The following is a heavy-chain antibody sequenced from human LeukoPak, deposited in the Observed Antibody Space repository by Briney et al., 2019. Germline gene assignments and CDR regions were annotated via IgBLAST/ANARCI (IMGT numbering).Heavy chain of an antibody. CDR1: GFTFSSFG. J-gene: IGHJ4*02. D-gene: IGHD4-17*01. V-gene: IGHV3-30*18. CDR3: AKDASTVTLHADY. Sequence: GRSLRLSCAASGFTFSSFGVHWVRQAPGKGLEWVAVLSYDGSNRYYADSVKGRFTISRDNSKNTLYLQMNSLRAEDTAVYYCAKDASTVTLHADYWGQGTLVTVSS. CDR2: LSYDGSNR.